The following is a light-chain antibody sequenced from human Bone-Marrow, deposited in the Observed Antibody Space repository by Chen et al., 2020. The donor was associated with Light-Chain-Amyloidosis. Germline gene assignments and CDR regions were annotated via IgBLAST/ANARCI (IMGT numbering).Light chain of an antibody. CDR3: QVWDRSSDRPV. J-gene: IGLJ3*02. CDR1: NIGSTS. Sequence: SYVLTQPSSVSVAPGQKATIACGGNNIGSTSVHWYPQTPGQAPLLVVYDDSDRPSGIPERLSGSNSGNTATLTISRVEAGDEADYYCQVWDRSSDRPVFGGGTKLTVL. CDR2: DDS. V-gene: IGLV3-21*02.